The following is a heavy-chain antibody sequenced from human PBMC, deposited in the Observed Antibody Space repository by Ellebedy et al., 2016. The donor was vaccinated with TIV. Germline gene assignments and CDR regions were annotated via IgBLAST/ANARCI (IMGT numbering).Heavy chain of an antibody. D-gene: IGHD6-19*01. CDR1: GFTLSSYG. Sequence: PGGSLRLSCAASGFTLSSYGMNWVRQAPGKGLEWVSGITSAGVGTYNTSSVKGRFTISRDNSKNTLFLQMSSLRVEDTAVYYCAKDYSGLHGMDVWGQGTTVTVSS. V-gene: IGHV3-23*01. CDR3: AKDYSGLHGMDV. CDR2: ITSAGVGT. J-gene: IGHJ6*02.